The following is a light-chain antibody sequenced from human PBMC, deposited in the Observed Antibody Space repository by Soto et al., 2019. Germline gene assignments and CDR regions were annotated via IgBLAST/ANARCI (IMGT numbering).Light chain of an antibody. Sequence: ERVITQSPVTLSLSPGERATLSCRASQSVSSNLAWYQQKPGQAPSLLIYGAFTRATGIPARFSGTGSGTEFTLTISSLQSEDFALYYCQQYNDWPLTFGQGTKVDIK. CDR3: QQYNDWPLT. CDR2: GAF. CDR1: QSVSSN. J-gene: IGKJ1*01. V-gene: IGKV3-15*01.